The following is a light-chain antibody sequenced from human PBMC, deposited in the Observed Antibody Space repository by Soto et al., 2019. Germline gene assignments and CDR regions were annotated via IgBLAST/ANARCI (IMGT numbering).Light chain of an antibody. Sequence: DIQITQSPASVSACLLDIVTITCRASQSITTYLNWYRQKPGKAPKLLIYAASSLQSGVPSRFSGSGSETEFTLSISSLQPEDFATYFCQQIYSAPLTFGGGTKVDIK. J-gene: IGKJ4*01. CDR2: AAS. CDR3: QQIYSAPLT. V-gene: IGKV1-39*01. CDR1: QSITTY.